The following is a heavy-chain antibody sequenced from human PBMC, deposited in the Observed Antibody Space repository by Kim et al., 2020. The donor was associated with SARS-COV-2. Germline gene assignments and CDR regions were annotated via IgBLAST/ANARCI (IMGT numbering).Heavy chain of an antibody. Sequence: ASVKVSCKVSGYTLTELSMHWVRQAPGKGLEWMGGFDPEDGETIYAQKFQGRVTMTEDTSTDTAYMELSSLRSEDTAVYYCATGRDPPEAYCGGDCYSGPFDYWGQGTLVTVSS. CDR1: GYTLTELS. CDR3: ATGRDPPEAYCGGDCYSGPFDY. V-gene: IGHV1-24*01. J-gene: IGHJ4*02. CDR2: FDPEDGET. D-gene: IGHD2-21*02.